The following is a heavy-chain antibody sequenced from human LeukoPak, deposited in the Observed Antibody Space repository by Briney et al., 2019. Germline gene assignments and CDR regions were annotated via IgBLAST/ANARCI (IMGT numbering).Heavy chain of an antibody. Sequence: GGSLRLSCAASGFAFGDYWMTWVRQAPGKGLEWVANIKKDGSEKYYVASVRDRFTISRDNSKNTLYLQMNSLRAEDTAVYYCTRAGNYRFDNWGQGTLAIVSS. CDR3: TRAGNYRFDN. D-gene: IGHD1-7*01. CDR1: GFAFGDYW. CDR2: IKKDGSEK. J-gene: IGHJ4*02. V-gene: IGHV3-7*01.